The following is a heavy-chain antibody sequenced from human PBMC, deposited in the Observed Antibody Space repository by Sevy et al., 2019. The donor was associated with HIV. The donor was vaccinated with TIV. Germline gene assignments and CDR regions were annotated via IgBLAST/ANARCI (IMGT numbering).Heavy chain of an antibody. D-gene: IGHD6-13*01. CDR2: ISSSSTYI. CDR3: ARDFRPGIAAAPDL. CDR1: GFTFSSYN. Sequence: GGSLRLSCAASGFTFSSYNMNWVRQAPGKGLEWVSSISSSSTYIYYADSVQGRFTISRDNAKNSLFLQMNSLRAEDTAVYHCARDFRPGIAAAPDLWGRGTLVTVSS. V-gene: IGHV3-21*01. J-gene: IGHJ2*01.